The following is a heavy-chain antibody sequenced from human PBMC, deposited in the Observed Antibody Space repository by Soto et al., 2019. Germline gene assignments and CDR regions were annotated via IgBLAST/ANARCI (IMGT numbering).Heavy chain of an antibody. V-gene: IGHV3-33*01. Sequence: GGSLRLSCAASGFTFSSYGMHWVRQAPGKGLEWVAVIWYDGSNKYYADSVKGRFTISRDNSKNTLYLQMNSLRAEDTAVYYCARDSLMRDYFDYWGQGTLVTVS. CDR3: ARDSLMRDYFDY. J-gene: IGHJ4*02. CDR2: IWYDGSNK. CDR1: GFTFSSYG. D-gene: IGHD3-16*02.